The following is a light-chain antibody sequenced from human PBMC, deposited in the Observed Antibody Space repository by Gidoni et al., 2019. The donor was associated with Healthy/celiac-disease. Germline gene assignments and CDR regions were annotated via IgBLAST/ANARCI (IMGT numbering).Light chain of an antibody. V-gene: IGKV1-39*01. CDR1: QSIRSY. CDR2: AAS. J-gene: IGKJ1*01. Sequence: IQMNQSPTSLSASVGDRVTSTCRASQSIRSYLNWYQQKPGKAPKLLIYAASSLQSGVPSRFSGSGSGTDFTLTISSLQPEDFATYYCQQSYTTLRTFXXXTKVEIK. CDR3: QQSYTTLRT.